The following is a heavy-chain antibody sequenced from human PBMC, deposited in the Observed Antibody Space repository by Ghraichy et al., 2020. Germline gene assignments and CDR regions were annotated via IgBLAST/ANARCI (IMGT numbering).Heavy chain of an antibody. Sequence: SQTLSLTCTVSGGSISSHYWSWIRQSPGGGLEWIGYIYYSGSTNYNPSLKSRVSISVDTSKNQLSLKLTSATAADTAVYYCARGLCSTASCYATVYDLWGQGSLVTVSS. D-gene: IGHD2-2*01. CDR3: ARGLCSTASCYATVYDL. CDR1: GGSISSHY. J-gene: IGHJ5*02. CDR2: IYYSGST. V-gene: IGHV4-59*11.